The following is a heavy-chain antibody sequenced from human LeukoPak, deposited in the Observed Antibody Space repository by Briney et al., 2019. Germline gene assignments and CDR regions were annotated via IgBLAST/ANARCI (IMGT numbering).Heavy chain of an antibody. V-gene: IGHV3-74*01. CDR2: IDSDGSST. J-gene: IGHJ3*02. D-gene: IGHD2-8*01. CDR3: ASHTGAGVAFRPFHI. Sequence: GGSLRLSCAASGFTFSSNWMHWVRQAPGKGLVWVSRIDSDGSSTSYADSVKGRFTISGDNAKNSLYLQMNSLRAEDTALYYCASHTGAGVAFRPFHIWGQGTMVTVSS. CDR1: GFTFSSNW.